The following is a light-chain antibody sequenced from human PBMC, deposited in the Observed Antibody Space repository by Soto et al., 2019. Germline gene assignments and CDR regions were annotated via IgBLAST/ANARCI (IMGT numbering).Light chain of an antibody. V-gene: IGKV1-39*01. CDR3: QQSDRIPIT. CDR1: QNINSD. J-gene: IGKJ5*01. Sequence: DIQMTQSPSSLSASVGDRVTITCRASQNINSDLYWYQQKPGKAPKLLMYSTSSLRSGVPSRFSGGGSETDFNLTISTLQPEDFATYYCQQSDRIPITLGRGTRLEIK. CDR2: STS.